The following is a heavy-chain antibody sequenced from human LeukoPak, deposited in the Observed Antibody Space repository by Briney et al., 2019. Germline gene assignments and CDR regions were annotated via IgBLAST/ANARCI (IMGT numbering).Heavy chain of an antibody. D-gene: IGHD3-10*01. Sequence: GGSLRLSCAASGFSFSNYGMNWVRQAPGKGLEWVAVISYDGTATYYADSVQGRFTISRDDSKNTLYLQMTSLRVDDTAVYYCARGPDGSGSKGWFDPWGQGTLVTVSS. CDR2: ISYDGTAT. J-gene: IGHJ5*02. V-gene: IGHV3-30*03. CDR1: GFSFSNYG. CDR3: ARGPDGSGSKGWFDP.